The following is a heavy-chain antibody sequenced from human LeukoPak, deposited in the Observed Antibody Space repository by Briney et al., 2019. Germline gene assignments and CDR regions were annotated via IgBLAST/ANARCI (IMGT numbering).Heavy chain of an antibody. CDR3: AKRTSGSSWYSSDS. J-gene: IGHJ4*02. CDR2: IYYSGST. CDR1: GGSISSYY. D-gene: IGHD6-13*01. Sequence: SETLSLTCTVSGGSISSYYWSWIRQPPGKGLEWIGYIYYSGSTNYNPSLKSRITISVDTSKNQFSLKLSSVTAADTAVYYCAKRTSGSSWYSSDSWGQGTLVTVSS. V-gene: IGHV4-59*08.